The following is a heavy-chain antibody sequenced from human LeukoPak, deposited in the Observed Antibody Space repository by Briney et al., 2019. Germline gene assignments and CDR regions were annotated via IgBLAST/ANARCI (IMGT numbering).Heavy chain of an antibody. D-gene: IGHD6-19*01. V-gene: IGHV3-30*04. CDR3: ARSEDPSSGWYPTFDY. Sequence: GGYLRLSCAASGFTFSSYAMHWVRQAPGKGLEWVAVISYDGSNKYYADSVKGRFTISGDNSKNTLYLQMNSLRAEDTAVYYCARSEDPSSGWYPTFDYWGQGTLVTVSS. J-gene: IGHJ4*02. CDR1: GFTFSSYA. CDR2: ISYDGSNK.